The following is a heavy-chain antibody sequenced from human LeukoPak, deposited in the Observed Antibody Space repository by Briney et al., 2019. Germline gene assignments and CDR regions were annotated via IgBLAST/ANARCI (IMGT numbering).Heavy chain of an antibody. CDR2: INHSGST. Sequence: SETLSLTCAVYGGSFSGYCWSWIRQPPGKWLEWIGEINHSGSTNYNPSLKSRVTISVDTSKNQFSLKLSSVTAADTAVYYCARYCSSTSCYLLGYYGMDVWGQGTTVTVSS. V-gene: IGHV4-34*01. J-gene: IGHJ6*02. CDR3: ARYCSSTSCYLLGYYGMDV. D-gene: IGHD2-2*01. CDR1: GGSFSGYC.